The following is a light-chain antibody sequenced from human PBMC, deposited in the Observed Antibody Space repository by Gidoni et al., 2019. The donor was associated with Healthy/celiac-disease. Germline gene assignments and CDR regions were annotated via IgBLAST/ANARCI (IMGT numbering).Light chain of an antibody. CDR1: QSLLHSNGYNY. CDR3: MQALQTPS. CDR2: LCS. J-gene: IGKJ4*01. V-gene: IGKV2-28*01. Sequence: DIVMTLSPLSLPVTPGEPASISCRSSQSLLHSNGYNYLDWYLQKPGQSPQLLIYLCSNRASGVPDRFSGSGSGTDFTLKISRVEAEDVGVYYCMQALQTPSFXGXTKVEIK.